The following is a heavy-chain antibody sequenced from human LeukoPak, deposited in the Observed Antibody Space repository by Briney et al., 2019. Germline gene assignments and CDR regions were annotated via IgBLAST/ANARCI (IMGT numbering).Heavy chain of an antibody. Sequence: GRSLRLSCAASGFTFSTYGMEWVRQAPGKGLEWVALIWYDGTNKYYIDSVKGRFTISRDNSKNTPYLQMNSLRAEDTAVYYCAKAGGNSGYDNYYYMDVWGKGTTVTVSS. CDR2: IWYDGTNK. CDR1: GFTFSTYG. J-gene: IGHJ6*03. D-gene: IGHD5-12*01. V-gene: IGHV3-33*06. CDR3: AKAGGNSGYDNYYYMDV.